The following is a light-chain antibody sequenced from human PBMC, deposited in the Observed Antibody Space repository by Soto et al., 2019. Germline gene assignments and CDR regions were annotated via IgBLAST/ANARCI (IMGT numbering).Light chain of an antibody. V-gene: IGLV1-44*01. J-gene: IGLJ3*02. CDR2: AND. CDR3: AAWDDSLNGWV. Sequence: QSVLTQPPSASGTPGQRVTISCSGSSSNIGSNTVNWYQHLPGTAPKLLMYANDQRPSGVPDRFSGSKSGTSASLAISGLQSEDEAHYYCAAWDDSLNGWVFGGGTKLTVL. CDR1: SSNIGSNT.